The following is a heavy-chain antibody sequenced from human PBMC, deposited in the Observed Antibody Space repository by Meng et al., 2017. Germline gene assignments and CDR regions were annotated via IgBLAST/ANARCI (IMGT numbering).Heavy chain of an antibody. D-gene: IGHD2-2*02. J-gene: IGHJ5*02. CDR2: ISYSGAT. CDR1: GASISSAVF. V-gene: IGHV4-30-4*01. Sequence: QVQLQESGPRLVRPSQNLSLTCTVSGASISSAVFWIWIRQPPGKDLEWIGYISYSGATHYNPSLKSRLTISVDTAKNQFSLSLSSVTAADTAVYYCARVVGDCASCYKGWFDPWGQGTLVTVSS. CDR3: ARVVGDCASCYKGWFDP.